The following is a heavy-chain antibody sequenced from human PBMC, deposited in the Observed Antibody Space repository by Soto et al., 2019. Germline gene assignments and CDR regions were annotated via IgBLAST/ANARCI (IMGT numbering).Heavy chain of an antibody. CDR3: ARVFYYDSSGYPDAFDI. V-gene: IGHV4-30-2*01. D-gene: IGHD3-22*01. CDR1: GGSISSGGYS. Sequence: PSETLSLTCAVSGGSISSGGYSWSWIRQPPGKVLEWIGYIYHSGSTYYNPSLKSRVTISVDRSKNQFSLKLSSVTAADTAVYYCARVFYYDSSGYPDAFDIWGQGTMVTVSS. CDR2: IYHSGST. J-gene: IGHJ3*02.